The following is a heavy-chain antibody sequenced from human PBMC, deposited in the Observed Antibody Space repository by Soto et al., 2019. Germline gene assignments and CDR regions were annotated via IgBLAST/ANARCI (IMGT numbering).Heavy chain of an antibody. V-gene: IGHV4-38-2*02. J-gene: IGHJ4*02. CDR3: AREKVGTTFFDN. CDR2: IYPSVSS. CDR1: GFAISRGYY. D-gene: IGHD1-1*01. Sequence: SETLSLTCSVSGFAISRGYYCSWVRQPPGKGLEWIGSIYPSVSSYHNPSLATRLRLSIDTSKNQFTLNLTSVTAADTAPYFCAREKVGTTFFDNWGQGIQVTVSS.